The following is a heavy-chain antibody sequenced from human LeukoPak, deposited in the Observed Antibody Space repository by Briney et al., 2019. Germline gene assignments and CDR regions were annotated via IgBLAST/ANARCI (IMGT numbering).Heavy chain of an antibody. Sequence: SETLSLTCSFSGYSISSGYYWGWIRQPPGQGLEWIGNIYHSGSTYYNPSLKSRVTISVDTSKNQFSLKLSSVTAADTAVYYCARGGDGYNYFDYWGQGTLVTVSS. CDR3: ARGGDGYNYFDY. V-gene: IGHV4-38-2*01. CDR2: IYHSGST. D-gene: IGHD5-24*01. J-gene: IGHJ4*02. CDR1: GYSISSGYY.